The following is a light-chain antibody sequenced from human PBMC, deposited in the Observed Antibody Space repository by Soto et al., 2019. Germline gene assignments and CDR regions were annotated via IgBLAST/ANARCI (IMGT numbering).Light chain of an antibody. CDR1: QSVLYNSNNKNY. Sequence: DIVMTQSPDSLAVSLGERATINCKSSQSVLYNSNNKNYLAWYQQKPVQPPKLLIYWASTRESGVPDRFSGSGSGTDFTLTISSLQAGDVAVYYCQQYYSTPYTFGQGTKLEIK. CDR3: QQYYSTPYT. V-gene: IGKV4-1*01. CDR2: WAS. J-gene: IGKJ2*01.